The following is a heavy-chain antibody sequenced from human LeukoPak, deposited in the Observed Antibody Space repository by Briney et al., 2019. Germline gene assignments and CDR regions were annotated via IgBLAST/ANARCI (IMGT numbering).Heavy chain of an antibody. V-gene: IGHV3-23*01. CDR3: AKRVVVAATRWFDP. Sequence: GGSLRLSCVASRFTFSNYEMNWVRQAPGKGLEWVSAISGSGGSTYYADSVKGRFTISRDNSKNTLYLQMNSLRAEDTAVYYCAKRVVVAATRWFDPWGQGTLVTVSS. J-gene: IGHJ5*02. CDR1: RFTFSNYE. D-gene: IGHD2-15*01. CDR2: ISGSGGST.